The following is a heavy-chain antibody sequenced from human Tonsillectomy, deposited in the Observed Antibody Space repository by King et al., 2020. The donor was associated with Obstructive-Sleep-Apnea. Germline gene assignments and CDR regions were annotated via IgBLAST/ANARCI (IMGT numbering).Heavy chain of an antibody. Sequence: QLQESGPGLVKPSETLSLTFTVSVGSIRSYYWSWIRQPPGKGLGWIGYIYDTGSTNSNPSLKSRFTISVDTSGNQFSRKLTSVTAADTAVYYCARSSSWYAYFDYWGQGTLVTVSS. V-gene: IGHV4-59*08. CDR1: VGSIRSYY. J-gene: IGHJ4*02. CDR2: IYDTGST. CDR3: ARSSSWYAYFDY. D-gene: IGHD6-13*01.